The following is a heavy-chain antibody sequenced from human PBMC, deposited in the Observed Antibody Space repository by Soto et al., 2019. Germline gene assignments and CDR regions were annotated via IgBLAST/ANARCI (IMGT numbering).Heavy chain of an antibody. Sequence: SSVKTCCKASGFTFTSSAVQWVRQARGQRLEWIGWIVVGSGNTNYAQKFQERVTITRDMSTSTAYMELSSLRSEDTAVYYCAAETIASAANYYYYWMDVW. V-gene: IGHV1-58*01. D-gene: IGHD6-25*01. J-gene: IGHJ6*01. CDR3: AAETIASAANYYYYWMDV. CDR2: IVVGSGNT. CDR1: GFTFTSSA.